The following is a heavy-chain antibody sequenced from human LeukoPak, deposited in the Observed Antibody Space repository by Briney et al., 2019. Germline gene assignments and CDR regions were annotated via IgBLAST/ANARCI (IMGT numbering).Heavy chain of an antibody. V-gene: IGHV3-23*01. Sequence: GGSLRLSCAASGFTFSSYAMTWVRQAPGKGLEWVPDISGPGDSTYYADSVKGRFTISRDNSKNTLYLQMNSLRAEDTAVYYCAKAGARYGSGSPIDYWGQGTLVTVSS. D-gene: IGHD3-10*01. CDR3: AKAGARYGSGSPIDY. CDR1: GFTFSSYA. J-gene: IGHJ4*02. CDR2: ISGPGDST.